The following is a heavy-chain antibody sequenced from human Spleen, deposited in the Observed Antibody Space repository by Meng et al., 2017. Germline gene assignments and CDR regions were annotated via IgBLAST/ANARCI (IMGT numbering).Heavy chain of an antibody. V-gene: IGHV3-23*01. CDR2: ISDSGGST. CDR1: GFTFSSYA. CDR3: AKDYTGGYHYDAFDI. Sequence: GESLKISCAASGFTFSSYAMNWVRQAPGEGLEWVSTISDSGGSTYYADSVKGRFTISRDNSKNTLYLQMNSLRAEDTALYYCAKDYTGGYHYDAFDIWGQGTMVTVSS. J-gene: IGHJ3*02. D-gene: IGHD5-12*01.